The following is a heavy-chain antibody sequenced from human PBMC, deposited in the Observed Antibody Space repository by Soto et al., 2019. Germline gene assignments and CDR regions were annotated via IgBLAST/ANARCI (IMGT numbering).Heavy chain of an antibody. V-gene: IGHV3-30*18. CDR3: AKASYGSGSAYLDY. J-gene: IGHJ4*02. D-gene: IGHD3-10*01. Sequence: GGSLRLSCAASGFTFSSYGMHWVRQAPGKGLEWVAVISYDGSNKYYADSVKGRFTISRDNSKNTLYLQMNSLRAEDTAVYYCAKASYGSGSAYLDYWGQGTLVTVSS. CDR1: GFTFSSYG. CDR2: ISYDGSNK.